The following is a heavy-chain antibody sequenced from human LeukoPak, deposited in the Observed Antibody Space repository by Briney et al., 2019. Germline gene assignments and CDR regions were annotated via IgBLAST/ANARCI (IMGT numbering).Heavy chain of an antibody. J-gene: IGHJ4*02. D-gene: IGHD6-13*01. Sequence: GGSLRLSCAASGFTFSTYDMHWVRQAPGKGLEWVSSISGSGSYIHYADSLKGRYTISRDNARNSLYLQMNSLRAEDTAVYYCARGQQLVPGRLDYLDYWGQGTLVTVSS. CDR1: GFTFSTYD. CDR3: ARGQQLVPGRLDYLDY. V-gene: IGHV3-21*01. CDR2: ISGSGSYI.